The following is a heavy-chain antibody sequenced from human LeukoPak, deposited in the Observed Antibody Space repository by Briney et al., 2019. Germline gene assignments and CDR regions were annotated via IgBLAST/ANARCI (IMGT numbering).Heavy chain of an antibody. CDR1: GYTFTSYA. J-gene: IGHJ4*02. Sequence: ASVKVSCKASGYTFTSYAMNWVRQAPGQGLEWMGWINTNTGNPTYAQGFTGRFVFSLDTSVSTAYLQISSLKAEDTAVYYCASVPVWSGYYYFDYWGQGTLVTVSS. D-gene: IGHD3-3*01. CDR2: INTNTGNP. V-gene: IGHV7-4-1*02. CDR3: ASVPVWSGYYYFDY.